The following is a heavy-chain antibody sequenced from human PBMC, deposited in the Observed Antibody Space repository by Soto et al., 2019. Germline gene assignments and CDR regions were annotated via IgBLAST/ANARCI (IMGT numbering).Heavy chain of an antibody. D-gene: IGHD5-18*01. Sequence: QVQVVQSGAEVKKPGSSVKISCKASGRIFSSFPTSWVRQVPGQGLEWMGGVISASGSVTYAPKFQGRVTMTAVNSAGIGYMELTSLTSEDTAIYYCAGGGSRDAYNYVLDQWGPGTMVTVSS. J-gene: IGHJ1*01. CDR2: VISASGSV. CDR3: AGGGSRDAYNYVLDQ. CDR1: GRIFSSFP. V-gene: IGHV1-69*06.